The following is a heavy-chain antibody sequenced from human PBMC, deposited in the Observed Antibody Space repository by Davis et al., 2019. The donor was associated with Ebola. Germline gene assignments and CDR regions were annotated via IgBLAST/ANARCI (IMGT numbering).Heavy chain of an antibody. Sequence: AASVKVSCKASGGTFSSYAISWVRQAPGQGLEWMGRIIPILGIANYAQKLQGRVTMTTDTSTSTAYMELRSLRSDDTAVYYCARTFRYSGSYWAFDIWGQGTMVTVSS. J-gene: IGHJ3*02. CDR3: ARTFRYSGSYWAFDI. V-gene: IGHV1-69*04. D-gene: IGHD1-26*01. CDR2: IIPILGIA. CDR1: GGTFSSYA.